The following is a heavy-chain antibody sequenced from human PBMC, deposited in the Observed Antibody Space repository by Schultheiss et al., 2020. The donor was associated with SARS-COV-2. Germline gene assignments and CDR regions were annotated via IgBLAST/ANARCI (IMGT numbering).Heavy chain of an antibody. V-gene: IGHV1-8*01. D-gene: IGHD2-21*02. Sequence: ASVKVSCKPSGYTFTRYYYHWVRQATGQGLEWMGWMNPNSGNTGYAQKFQGRVTMTRNTSISTAYMELSSLRSEDTAVYYCARAHIVVVTATKTLYYYYYGMDVWGQGTTVTVSS. J-gene: IGHJ6*02. CDR1: GYTFTRYY. CDR3: ARAHIVVVTATKTLYYYYYGMDV. CDR2: MNPNSGNT.